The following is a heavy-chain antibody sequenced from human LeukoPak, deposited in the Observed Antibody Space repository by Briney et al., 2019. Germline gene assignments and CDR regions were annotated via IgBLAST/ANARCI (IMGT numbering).Heavy chain of an antibody. Sequence: NPSETLSLTCAVSGGFISSGGYSWRWIRQPPGKGLEWIGYVYYSGSTYYNPSLKSRATISVDASKNQFSLKLSSVTAADTAVYYCARDFLGYCSGGSCSVYYYYYYMDVWGKGTTVTISS. V-gene: IGHV4-30-4*07. CDR1: GGFISSGGYS. J-gene: IGHJ6*03. CDR2: VYYSGST. CDR3: ARDFLGYCSGGSCSVYYYYYYMDV. D-gene: IGHD2-15*01.